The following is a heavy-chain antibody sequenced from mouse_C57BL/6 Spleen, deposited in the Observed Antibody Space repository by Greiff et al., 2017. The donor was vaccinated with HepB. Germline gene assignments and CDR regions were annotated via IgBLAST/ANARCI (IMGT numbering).Heavy chain of an antibody. Sequence: QVQLKESGPGLVAPSQSLSITCTVSGFSLTSYAISWVRQPPGKGLEWLGVIWTGGGTNYNSALKSRLSISKDNSKSQVFLKMNSLQSDDTARYYCARKVPLFITTVVATDYYAMDYWGQGTSVTVSS. CDR2: IWTGGGT. CDR3: ARKVPLFITTVVATDYYAMDY. V-gene: IGHV2-9-1*01. CDR1: GFSLTSYA. J-gene: IGHJ4*01. D-gene: IGHD1-1*01.